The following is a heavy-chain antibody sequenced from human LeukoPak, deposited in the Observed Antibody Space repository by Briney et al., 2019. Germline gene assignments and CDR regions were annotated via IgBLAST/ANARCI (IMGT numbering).Heavy chain of an antibody. V-gene: IGHV1-18*01. CDR3: ARLAVDLDCSGDTCSSVFKSFDA. Sequence: ASVRVSCKASGYMFTSYAISWVRRAPGQGLEWMGWIRAYNGNTKYAQKFQARVTMTTDTSTSTAYMELRSLRSDDTAVYYCARLAVDLDCSGDTCSSVFKSFDAWGQGTLVTVSS. D-gene: IGHD2-15*01. CDR1: GYMFTSYA. CDR2: IRAYNGNT. J-gene: IGHJ5*02.